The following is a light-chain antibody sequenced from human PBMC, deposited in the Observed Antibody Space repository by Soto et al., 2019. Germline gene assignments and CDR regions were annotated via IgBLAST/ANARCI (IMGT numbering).Light chain of an antibody. CDR1: QSINWY. Sequence: DIQMTQSPSSLSASVGDSVTITCRASQSINWYLNWYQQKPGKAPNLLIYAASTLQGGVPSRFSGSGSGTDFTLTISSLQPEDFATYYCQQGYITPWTFGQGTKVDIK. J-gene: IGKJ1*01. CDR2: AAS. CDR3: QQGYITPWT. V-gene: IGKV1-39*01.